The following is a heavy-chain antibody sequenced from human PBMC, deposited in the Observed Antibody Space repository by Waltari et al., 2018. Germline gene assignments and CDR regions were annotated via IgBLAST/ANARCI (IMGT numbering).Heavy chain of an antibody. CDR1: GYSISRGYY. CDR2: IYHSGST. D-gene: IGHD6-13*01. CDR3: ATLGYSSSWLPPADY. V-gene: IGHV4-38-2*01. J-gene: IGHJ4*02. Sequence: QVQLQESGPGLVKPSETLSLTCAVSGYSISRGYYWGWIRQPPGKGLEWIGSIYHSGSTYYNPSLKSRVTISVDTSKNQFSLKLSSVTAADTAVYYCATLGYSSSWLPPADYWGQGTLVTVSS.